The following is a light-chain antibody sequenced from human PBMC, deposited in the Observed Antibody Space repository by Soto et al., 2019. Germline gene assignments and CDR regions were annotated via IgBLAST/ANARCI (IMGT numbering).Light chain of an antibody. V-gene: IGKV1-5*03. J-gene: IGKJ1*01. Sequence: DIQMTQSPSTLSASVGDGVAITCRASQSISGWLAWYQQKPGKAPKLLIYKASYLQSGVPSRFSGSGSGTEFTLTISSLQPDDFATYYCQQSDTYPWTFGQGTKVDI. CDR3: QQSDTYPWT. CDR2: KAS. CDR1: QSISGW.